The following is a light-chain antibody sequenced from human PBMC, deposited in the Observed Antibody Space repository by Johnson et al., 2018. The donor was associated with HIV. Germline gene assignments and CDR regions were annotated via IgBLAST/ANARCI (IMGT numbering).Light chain of an antibody. CDR1: SSNIGYHY. CDR3: GTWDSSLSAYV. V-gene: IGLV1-51*01. Sequence: QSVLTQPPSVSAAPGQKVTISCSGSSSNIGYHYVSWYQQLPGTAPKLLIYDNNKRPSGIPDRFSGSTSGTSATLGITGLQTGDEADYYCGTWDSSLSAYVFGTGTKVTVL. CDR2: DNN. J-gene: IGLJ1*01.